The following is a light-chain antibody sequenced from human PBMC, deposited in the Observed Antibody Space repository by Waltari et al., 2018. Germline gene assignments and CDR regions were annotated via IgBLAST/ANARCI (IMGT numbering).Light chain of an antibody. CDR2: DVS. Sequence: QSALTQPASVSGSPGQSVTIFCAGTSNDVGGYNSVSWYQEHPGQAPRVIIYDVSDRPSGVSDRFSGSKSGHTASLTISGLQAEDEADYYCSSQSSNDVVLFGGWTKLTVL. CDR1: SNDVGGYNS. CDR3: SSQSSNDVVL. J-gene: IGLJ2*01. V-gene: IGLV2-14*01.